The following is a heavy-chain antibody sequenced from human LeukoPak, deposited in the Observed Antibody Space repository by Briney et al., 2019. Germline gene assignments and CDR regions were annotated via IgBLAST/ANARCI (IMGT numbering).Heavy chain of an antibody. Sequence: SETLFLTCTVSGGCISSSSYYWGWIRQPPGKGLEWIGSISYTGSTYYNPSLRSRVTMSVDTSKNQFSLKLSSVTAADTAVYYCARRVGYCTNGVCYNYYYMDVWGKGTTVTVSS. CDR2: ISYTGST. CDR3: ARRVGYCTNGVCYNYYYMDV. V-gene: IGHV4-39*01. D-gene: IGHD2-8*01. CDR1: GGCISSSSYY. J-gene: IGHJ6*03.